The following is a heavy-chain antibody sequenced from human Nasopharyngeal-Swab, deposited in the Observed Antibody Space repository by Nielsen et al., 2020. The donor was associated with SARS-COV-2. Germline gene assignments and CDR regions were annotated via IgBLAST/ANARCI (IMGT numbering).Heavy chain of an antibody. D-gene: IGHD3-10*01. CDR2: INHSGSA. CDR3: ARGYGLIDH. Sequence: SETLSLTCAVYGGSFSGFSWTWIRQPPGKGLGWIGDINHSGSANYNPSLKNRVTILVDTSKNQFSLKLRSVTAADTAVYYCARGYGLIDHWGQGHLVIVST. CDR1: GGSFSGFS. J-gene: IGHJ4*02. V-gene: IGHV4-34*01.